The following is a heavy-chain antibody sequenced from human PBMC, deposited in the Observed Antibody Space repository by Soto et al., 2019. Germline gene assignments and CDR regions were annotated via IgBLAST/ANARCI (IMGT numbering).Heavy chain of an antibody. V-gene: IGHV4-59*01. J-gene: IGHJ4*02. D-gene: IGHD6-19*01. CDR2: IYYSGST. CDR3: ARLGSGWYFDY. CDR1: GGSISSYY. Sequence: SETQSLTCTVSGGSISSYYWSWIRQPPGKGLEWIGYIYYSGSTNYNPSLKSRVTISVDTSKNQFSLKLSSVTAADTAVYYCARLGSGWYFDYWGQGTLVTVSS.